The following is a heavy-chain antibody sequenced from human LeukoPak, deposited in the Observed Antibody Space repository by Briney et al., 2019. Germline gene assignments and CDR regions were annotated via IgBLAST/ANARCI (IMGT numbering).Heavy chain of an antibody. CDR2: IKAGNGNT. V-gene: IGHV1-3*03. Sequence: GASVKVSCKASGYTFTSYAMHWVRQSPGQRLEWMRWIKAGNGNTKYSQEFQGRVTITRDTSASPAYMELSSLRSEDMAVYYCARAGDYYDSSGYNDAFDIWGQGTMVTVSS. CDR3: ARAGDYYDSSGYNDAFDI. J-gene: IGHJ3*02. D-gene: IGHD3-22*01. CDR1: GYTFTSYA.